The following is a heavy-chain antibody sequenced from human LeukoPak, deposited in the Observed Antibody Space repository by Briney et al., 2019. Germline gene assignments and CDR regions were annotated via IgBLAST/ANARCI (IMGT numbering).Heavy chain of an antibody. J-gene: IGHJ5*02. CDR2: IKRKTDGGTS. Sequence: KPGGSLRLSCAASGFIFSNAWMSWVRQAPGKSLEWVGRIKRKTDGGTSDYAAPVQGRFSISRDDTKNTLYLHMTSLKTEDTAVYYCSTDGFPPTWFDLWGQGTLVTVSS. V-gene: IGHV3-15*01. CDR3: STDGFPPTWFDL. CDR1: GFIFSNAW.